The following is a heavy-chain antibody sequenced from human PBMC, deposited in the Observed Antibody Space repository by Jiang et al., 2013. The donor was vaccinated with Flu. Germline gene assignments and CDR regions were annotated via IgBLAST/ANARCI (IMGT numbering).Heavy chain of an antibody. D-gene: IGHD3-10*01. J-gene: IGHJ3*02. CDR3: ARGNYYGSGSYFAFDI. V-gene: IGHV2-70*11. CDR2: IDWDDDK. Sequence: KPTQTLTLTCTFSGFSLSTSGMCVSWIRQPPGKALEWLARIDWDDDKYYNTSLKTRLTISKDTFKNQVVLTMTNMDPVDTATYYCARGNYYGSGSYFAFDIWGQGTMVTVSS. CDR1: GFSLSTSGMC.